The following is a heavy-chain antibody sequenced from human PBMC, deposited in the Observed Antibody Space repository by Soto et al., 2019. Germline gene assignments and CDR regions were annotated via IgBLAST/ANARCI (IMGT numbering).Heavy chain of an antibody. CDR1: GFTFSSYA. CDR2: ISYDGSNK. V-gene: IGHV3-30-3*01. Sequence: GSLRLSCAASGFTFSSYAMHWVRQAPGKGLEWVAVISYDGSNKYYADSVKGRFTISRDNSKNTLYRQMNSLRAEDTAVYYCARDRIGTGSNWLDPWGQGTLGTVSS. J-gene: IGHJ5*02. D-gene: IGHD2-8*02. CDR3: ARDRIGTGSNWLDP.